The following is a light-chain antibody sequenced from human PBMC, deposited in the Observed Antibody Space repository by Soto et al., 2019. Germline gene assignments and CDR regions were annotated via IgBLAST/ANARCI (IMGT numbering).Light chain of an antibody. Sequence: EIVLTQSPATLSLSPGERATLSCRASQSVTSSYVGWYQQKPGQAPRLLIYGTSTRASGITDRFSGSGSGTDLTLTISRVEPEDFAVYYCQYYGDSPLVTFGPGTKVDFK. J-gene: IGKJ3*01. CDR1: QSVTSSY. CDR3: QYYGDSPLVT. CDR2: GTS. V-gene: IGKV3-20*01.